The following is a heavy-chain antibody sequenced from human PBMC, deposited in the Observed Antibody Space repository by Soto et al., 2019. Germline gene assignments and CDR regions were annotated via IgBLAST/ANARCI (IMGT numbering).Heavy chain of an antibody. CDR3: ARDSPPVDY. CDR1: GYTFTSYG. CDR2: ISAYNGNT. V-gene: IGHV1-18*01. Sequence: QVQLVQSGAEVKKPGASVKVSCKASGYTFTSYGVSWVRQAPGQGLEWMGWISAYNGNTKYAQKLQGRVIMTTDTSTNTAYIDLRSLRSDDTAVYYCARDSPPVDYWGQGTLVTVSS. J-gene: IGHJ4*02.